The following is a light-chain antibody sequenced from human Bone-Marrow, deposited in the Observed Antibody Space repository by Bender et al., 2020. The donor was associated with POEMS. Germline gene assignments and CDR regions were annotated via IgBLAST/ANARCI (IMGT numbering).Light chain of an antibody. CDR2: EVS. CDR3: CSYADSSTLV. Sequence: QSALTQPASVSGSPGQSITISCTGTSSDVGSYNLVSWYQQHPGKAPKLMIYEVSNRPSGVSHRFSGSKSGNTASLTVSELQAEDEADYYCCSYADSSTLVFGTGTKVTVL. V-gene: IGLV2-23*02. J-gene: IGLJ1*01. CDR1: SSDVGSYNL.